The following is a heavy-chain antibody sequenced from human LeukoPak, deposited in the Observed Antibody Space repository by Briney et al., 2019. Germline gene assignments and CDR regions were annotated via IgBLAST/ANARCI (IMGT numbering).Heavy chain of an antibody. V-gene: IGHV3-23*01. Sequence: PGGSLRLSCSVSLFSSSRDAMRRGGQAPGRGLEWCSVMSGSGTTTYYADSATGRFTISRDNSKSTLYLQMISLRGADTAVYYGAQIRAQTAYVLMDVWGQGTTVTVSS. D-gene: IGHD2-8*02. CDR1: LFSSSRDA. CDR3: AQIRAQTAYVLMDV. CDR2: MSGSGTTT. J-gene: IGHJ6*02.